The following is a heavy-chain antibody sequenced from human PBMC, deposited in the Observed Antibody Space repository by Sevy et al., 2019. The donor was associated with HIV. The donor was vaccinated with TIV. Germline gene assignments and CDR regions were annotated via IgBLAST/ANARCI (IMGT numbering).Heavy chain of an antibody. D-gene: IGHD3-22*01. CDR2: ISYDGSNK. CDR1: GFTFSSYA. Sequence: GGSLRLSCAASGFTFSSYAMHWVRQAPGKGLEWVAVISYDGSNKYYADSVKGRFTISRDNSKNTLYLQMNSLRAEDTAVYYCARGRITMIVASPGQGAFDIWCQGTMVTVSS. J-gene: IGHJ3*02. V-gene: IGHV3-30*04. CDR3: ARGRITMIVASPGQGAFDI.